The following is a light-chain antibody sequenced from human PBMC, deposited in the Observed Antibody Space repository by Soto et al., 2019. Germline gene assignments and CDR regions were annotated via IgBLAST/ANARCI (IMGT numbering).Light chain of an antibody. J-gene: IGKJ1*01. Sequence: EMVLTQSPGTLSLSPGERATLSCRASQSGGSNYLAWYQQKTGQAPRLLIYIASRRAAGIPDRFSGSGSGTEFTLTISRVEPEDFAVYYCQQYGTSPWTCGQGPKVEIK. CDR3: QQYGTSPWT. CDR1: QSGGSNY. V-gene: IGKV3-20*01. CDR2: IAS.